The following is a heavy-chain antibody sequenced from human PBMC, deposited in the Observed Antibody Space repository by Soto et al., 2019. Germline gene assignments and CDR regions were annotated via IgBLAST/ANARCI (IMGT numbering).Heavy chain of an antibody. J-gene: IGHJ6*02. D-gene: IGHD6-13*01. CDR2: ISGYNGNT. CDR1: GYIFSRYG. CDR3: AREAAAERNYYGLDV. V-gene: IGHV1-18*01. Sequence: QVQLVQSGPEVRKPGASVKVSRKASGYIFSRYGISWVRQAPGQGLEWMGWISGYNGNTKFGERVQGRVNVTTDTSTSTAYMELRSLRSDDTAVYYCAREAAAERNYYGLDVWGQGTTVIVSS.